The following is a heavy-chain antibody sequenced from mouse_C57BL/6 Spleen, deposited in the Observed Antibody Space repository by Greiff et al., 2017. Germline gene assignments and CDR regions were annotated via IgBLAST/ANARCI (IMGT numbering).Heavy chain of an antibody. CDR1: GYTFTSYW. Sequence: VQLQESGAELVRPGSSVKLSCKASGYTFTSYWMDWVKQRPGQGLEWIGNIYPSDSDTHYNQKFKDKATLTVNKSSSTAYMQLSSLTSEDSAVYYCARGTTGAMDYWGQGTSVTVSS. CDR3: ARGTTGAMDY. D-gene: IGHD2-13*01. V-gene: IGHV1-61*01. J-gene: IGHJ4*01. CDR2: IYPSDSDT.